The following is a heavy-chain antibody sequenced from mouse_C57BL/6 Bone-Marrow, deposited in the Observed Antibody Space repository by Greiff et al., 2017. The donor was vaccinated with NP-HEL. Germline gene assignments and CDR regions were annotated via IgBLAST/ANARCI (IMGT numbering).Heavy chain of an antibody. CDR1: GYAFSSSW. Sequence: VQRVESGPELVKPGASVKISCKASGYAFSSSWMNWVKQRPGKGLEWIGRIYPGDGDTNYNGKFKGKATLTADKSSSTAYMQLSSLTSEDSAVYFCARWGLLRYYFYCWGQGTTLTAAS. D-gene: IGHD1-1*01. V-gene: IGHV1-82*01. CDR2: IYPGDGDT. J-gene: IGHJ2*01. CDR3: ARWGLLRYYFYC.